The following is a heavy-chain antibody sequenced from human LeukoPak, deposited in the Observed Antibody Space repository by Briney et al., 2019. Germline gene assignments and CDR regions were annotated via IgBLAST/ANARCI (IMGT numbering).Heavy chain of an antibody. D-gene: IGHD3-3*01. CDR3: AKSTGRGITIFGVVITGFDY. J-gene: IGHJ4*02. CDR1: GFTFSSYA. CDR2: ISGSGGST. V-gene: IGHV3-23*01. Sequence: PGGSLRLSCAASGFTFSSYAMSWVRQAPGKGLEWVSAISGSGGSTYYADSVKGRFTISRDNAKNSLYLQMNSLRAEDTAVYYCAKSTGRGITIFGVVITGFDYWGQGTLVTVSS.